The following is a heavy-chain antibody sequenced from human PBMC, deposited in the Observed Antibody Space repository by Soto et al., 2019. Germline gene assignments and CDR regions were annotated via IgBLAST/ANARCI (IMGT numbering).Heavy chain of an antibody. CDR2: IDASGST. CDR1: DGSISTYY. D-gene: IGHD3-3*01. J-gene: IGHJ4*02. CDR3: ARGGHDFWSGPFDY. Sequence: SETLSLTCTVSDGSISTYYCNWIRQPAGKGLEWIGRIDASGSTDYDPSLKSRVTMSVGTSKNQFSLRLSSVTAADTAVYYCARGGHDFWSGPFDYWGQGAQVTVS. V-gene: IGHV4-4*07.